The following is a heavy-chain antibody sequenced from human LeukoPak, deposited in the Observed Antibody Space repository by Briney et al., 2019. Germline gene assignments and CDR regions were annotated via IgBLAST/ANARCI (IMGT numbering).Heavy chain of an antibody. CDR2: IIPIFGTA. D-gene: IGHD3-10*01. CDR1: GGTFSSYA. Sequence: ASVKVSCKASGGTFSSYAISWVRQAPGQGLEWMGGIIPIFGTANYAQKFQGRVTITTDESTSTAYVELSSLRSEDTAVYYCARSTEYYFDYWGQGTLVTVSS. V-gene: IGHV1-69*05. J-gene: IGHJ4*02. CDR3: ARSTEYYFDY.